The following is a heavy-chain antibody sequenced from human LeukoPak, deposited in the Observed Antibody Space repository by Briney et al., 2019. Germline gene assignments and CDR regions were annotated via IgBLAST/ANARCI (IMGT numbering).Heavy chain of an antibody. CDR2: IYTSGST. V-gene: IGHV4-4*09. CDR3: ARAYCSSTSCSAPMDV. D-gene: IGHD2-2*01. CDR1: GGSISSYY. J-gene: IGHJ6*02. Sequence: SETLSLTCTVSGGSISSYYWSWIRQPPGKGLEWIGYIYTSGSTNYNPSLKSRVTISVDTSKNQFSLKLSSVTAADTAVYYCARAYCSSTSCSAPMDVWGQGTTVTVS.